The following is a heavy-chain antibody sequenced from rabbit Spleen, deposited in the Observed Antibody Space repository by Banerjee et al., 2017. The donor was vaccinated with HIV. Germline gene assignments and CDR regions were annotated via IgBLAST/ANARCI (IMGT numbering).Heavy chain of an antibody. CDR3: ARDTGSSFSSYGMDL. V-gene: IGHV1S40*01. CDR2: IGAGVTYTT. Sequence: QSLEESGGDLVKPEGSLTLTCTASGFSFSSSYYMCWVRQAPGKGPEWIACIGAGVTYTTYYATWAKGRFTCSKTSSTTVTLQMTSLTVADTATYFCARDTGSSFSSYGMDLWGQGTLVTVS. J-gene: IGHJ6*01. CDR1: GFSFSSSYY. D-gene: IGHD8-1*01.